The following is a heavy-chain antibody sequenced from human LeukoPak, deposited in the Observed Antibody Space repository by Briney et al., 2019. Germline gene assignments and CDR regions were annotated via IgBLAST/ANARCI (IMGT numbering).Heavy chain of an antibody. J-gene: IGHJ3*02. D-gene: IGHD6-19*01. V-gene: IGHV3-66*01. Sequence: GGSLRLSCAASGFTVSSNYVSWVRQAPGKGLEWVSSIYRDGSTYYADSVKGRFTISRDNSQNTLNLQMNTLRAEDTAVYYCARGGIAVAVFAFDIWGQGTMVTVSS. CDR1: GFTVSSNY. CDR3: ARGGIAVAVFAFDI. CDR2: IYRDGST.